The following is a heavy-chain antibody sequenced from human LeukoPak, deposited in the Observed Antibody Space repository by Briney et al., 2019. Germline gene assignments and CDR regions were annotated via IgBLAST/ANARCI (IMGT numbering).Heavy chain of an antibody. CDR2: INLNSGGT. Sequence: ASVKVSCKASGYTFTGYYMHWVRQAPGQGLEWMGWINLNSGGTKYAQKFQGRVTMTRDTSISTAYMELSRLRSDDTAVYYCARPGKSGCSSTSCYYTYWGQGTLVTVSS. V-gene: IGHV1-2*02. CDR3: ARPGKSGCSSTSCYYTY. D-gene: IGHD2-2*01. CDR1: GYTFTGYY. J-gene: IGHJ4*02.